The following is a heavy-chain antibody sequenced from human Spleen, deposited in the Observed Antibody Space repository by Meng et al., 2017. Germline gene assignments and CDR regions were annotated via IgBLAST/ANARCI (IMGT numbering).Heavy chain of an antibody. J-gene: IGHJ5*02. CDR2: TSTSGTTI. CDR3: ARSDYGDYGPAGT. CDR1: GFTFSDYY. V-gene: IGHV3-11*04. Sequence: GESLKISCAASGFTFSDYYISWIRQAPGKGLEWVSYTSTSGTTIYYAGSVKGRFTISRDNAMNSLFLQMNSLRAEDTAVYFCARSDYGDYGPAGTWGQGTLVTVSS. D-gene: IGHD4-17*01.